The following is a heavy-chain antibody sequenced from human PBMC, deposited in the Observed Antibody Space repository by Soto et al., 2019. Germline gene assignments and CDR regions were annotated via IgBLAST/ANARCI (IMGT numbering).Heavy chain of an antibody. V-gene: IGHV4-59*01. Sequence: LSLTCTVSGGSISSYYWSWIRKPPGKALEWIGYSYYSGSTTYNPSLKSRVTISVDTSKNQFSLKLSSVTAADTAVYYCGRDYRGDGYNPYYFDYWSQGTLVTVCS. CDR1: GGSISSYY. D-gene: IGHD3-10*01. J-gene: IGHJ4*02. CDR2: SYYSGST. CDR3: GRDYRGDGYNPYYFDY.